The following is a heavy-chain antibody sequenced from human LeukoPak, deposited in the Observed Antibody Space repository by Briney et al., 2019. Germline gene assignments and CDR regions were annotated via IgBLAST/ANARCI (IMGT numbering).Heavy chain of an antibody. CDR2: IYYSGST. V-gene: IGHV4-31*03. CDR3: ARDRAQKSGYYYYGMDV. CDR1: GGSISSGGYY. J-gene: IGHJ6*02. Sequence: SETLSLTCTVSGGSISSGGYYWSCIRQHPGKGLEWIGYIYYSGSTYYNPSLKSRVTISVDTSKNQFSLKLSSVTAADTAVYYCARDRAQKSGYYYYGMDVWGQGTTVTVSS.